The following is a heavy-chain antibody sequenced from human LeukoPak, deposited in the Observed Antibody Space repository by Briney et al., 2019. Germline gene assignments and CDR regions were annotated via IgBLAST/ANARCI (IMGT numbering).Heavy chain of an antibody. Sequence: PGGSLRLSCAASGFTFSDYYMSWIRQAPGKGLEWVSYISSSGSTIYYADSVKGRFTISRDNAKNSLYLQMNSLRAEDTAVYYCARTSTGGSDYDILTGYYNRRGALDYWGQGTLVTVSS. J-gene: IGHJ4*02. CDR2: ISSSGSTI. CDR1: GFTFSDYY. V-gene: IGHV3-11*01. CDR3: ARTSTGGSDYDILTGYYNRRGALDY. D-gene: IGHD3-9*01.